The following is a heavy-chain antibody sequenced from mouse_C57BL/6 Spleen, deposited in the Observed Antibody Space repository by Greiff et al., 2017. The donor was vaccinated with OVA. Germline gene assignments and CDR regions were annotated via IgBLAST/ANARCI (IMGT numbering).Heavy chain of an antibody. J-gene: IGHJ3*01. D-gene: IGHD2-4*01. CDR2: INPNNGGT. CDR1: GYTFTDYN. V-gene: IGHV1-18*01. Sequence: EVKLQQSGPELVKPGASVKIPCKASGYTFTDYNMDWVKQSHGKSLEWIGDINPNNGGTIYNQKFKGKATLTVDKSSSTAYMELRSLTSEDTAVYYCARIYYDYDRGFAYWGQGTLVTVSA. CDR3: ARIYYDYDRGFAY.